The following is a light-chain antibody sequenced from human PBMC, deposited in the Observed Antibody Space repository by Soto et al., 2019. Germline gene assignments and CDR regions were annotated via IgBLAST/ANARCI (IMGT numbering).Light chain of an antibody. CDR1: QSVISSY. V-gene: IGKV3-20*01. CDR2: GGS. Sequence: EVVLTQSPGSLSLSPGERATLSCRASQSVISSYLAWYQQKPGQAPRLLIYGGSSMATGIPDRFSGSGSGTDFTLTISRLEPEDCAVYYCQQFGGSLTWTFGQGTKVEIK. J-gene: IGKJ1*01. CDR3: QQFGGSLTWT.